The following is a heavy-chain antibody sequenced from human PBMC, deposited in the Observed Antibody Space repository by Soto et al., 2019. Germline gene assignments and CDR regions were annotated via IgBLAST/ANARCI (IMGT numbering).Heavy chain of an antibody. CDR1: GGSISSGGYY. V-gene: IGHV4-31*03. J-gene: IGHJ5*02. CDR3: AREAGGVTGTERVTWFDP. D-gene: IGHD1-7*01. CDR2: IYYRGST. Sequence: QVQLQESGPGLVKPSQTLSLTCTVSGGSISSGGYYWSWIRQHPGQGLEWIGYIYYRGSTYYNPSLKSRVTISIDTSTNQFSLKLSSVPAADTAVYYWAREAGGVTGTERVTWFDPWGQGTLVNVSP.